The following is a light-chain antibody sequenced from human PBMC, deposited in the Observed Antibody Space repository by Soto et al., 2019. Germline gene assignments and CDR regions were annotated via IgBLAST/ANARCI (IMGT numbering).Light chain of an antibody. CDR3: QQANSFPPYS. V-gene: IGKV1-12*01. J-gene: IGKJ2*03. CDR2: AAY. CDR1: QDISNW. Sequence: DIQMTQSPSSVSASVGDRVTITCRASQDISNWLAWYQQKPGKAPKLLIYAAYKLQSGVPSRFSGSGSGTDFTLPISGLQPEDFATYYCQQANSFPPYSLVQGTKLEIK.